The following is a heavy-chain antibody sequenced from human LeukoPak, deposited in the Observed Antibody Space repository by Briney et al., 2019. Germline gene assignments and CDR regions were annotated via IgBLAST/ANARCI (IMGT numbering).Heavy chain of an antibody. D-gene: IGHD6-19*01. CDR2: ISYDGSNK. J-gene: IGHJ5*02. CDR1: GFTFSSYA. Sequence: GGSLRLSCAASGFTFSSYAMHWVRQAPGKGLEWVAVISYDGSNKYYADSVKGRFTISRDNSKNTLYLQMNSLRAEDTAVYYCARGGIAVALNWFDPWGQGTLVTVSS. V-gene: IGHV3-30*04. CDR3: ARGGIAVALNWFDP.